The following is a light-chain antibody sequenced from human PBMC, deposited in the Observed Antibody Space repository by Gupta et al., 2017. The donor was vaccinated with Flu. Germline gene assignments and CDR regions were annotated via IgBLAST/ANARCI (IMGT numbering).Light chain of an antibody. Sequence: EIVLTQSPATLSLSPGERATLSCRASQSVSSYLAWYQQKPGQAPRLLIYDASNRATGIPARFSGSGSGTDFTLTISSLEPEDFAVYNCQQRSNWPPFVTFGQGTRLEIK. CDR3: QQRSNWPPFVT. CDR1: QSVSSY. J-gene: IGKJ5*01. V-gene: IGKV3-11*01. CDR2: DAS.